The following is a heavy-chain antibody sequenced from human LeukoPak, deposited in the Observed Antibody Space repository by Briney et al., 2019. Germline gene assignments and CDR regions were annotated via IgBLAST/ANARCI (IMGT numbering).Heavy chain of an antibody. J-gene: IGHJ4*02. Sequence: GGSLRLSCAVSGFTFKNYGMHWVRQAPGKGLEWVAVVSHDGRNQYYADSVKGRFTISRDNSKNTLYLQMNGLTTEDTAVYYCAKSVASEAYWGQGTLVTVSS. V-gene: IGHV3-30*18. CDR2: VSHDGRNQ. CDR1: GFTFKNYG. CDR3: AKSVASEAY. D-gene: IGHD5-12*01.